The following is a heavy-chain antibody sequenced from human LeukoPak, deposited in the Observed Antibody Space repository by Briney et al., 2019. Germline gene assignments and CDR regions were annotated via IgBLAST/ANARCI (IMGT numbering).Heavy chain of an antibody. CDR1: GGSFSGKY. CDR3: ERAGYDILTGYYLN. J-gene: IGHJ4*02. Sequence: PSETLSLTCAIYGGSFSGKYWSWVRQSPGKGLEWIGEINQSGSTNYNPSLKSRVTISVDTSKNQFSLKLSSVTAAGTAVYYWERAGYDILTGYYLNWGQGTLVTVSS. V-gene: IGHV4-34*01. D-gene: IGHD3-9*01. CDR2: INQSGST.